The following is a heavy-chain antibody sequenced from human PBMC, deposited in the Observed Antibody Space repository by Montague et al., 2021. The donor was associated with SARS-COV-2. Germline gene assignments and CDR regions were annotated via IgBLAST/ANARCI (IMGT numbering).Heavy chain of an antibody. CDR1: GYSISSGYY. Sequence: SETLSLTCTVSGYSISSGYYWGWIRKFPGKGLEWIGSIYHSGTTYYNPSLKSRVTISVDTSKNQFSLKMYSVTAADTAQFYCARDRTFRDGYFDAFEIWGQGTLGNVYS. D-gene: IGHD5-24*01. V-gene: IGHV4-38-2*02. CDR3: ARDRTFRDGYFDAFEI. CDR2: IYHSGTT. J-gene: IGHJ3*02.